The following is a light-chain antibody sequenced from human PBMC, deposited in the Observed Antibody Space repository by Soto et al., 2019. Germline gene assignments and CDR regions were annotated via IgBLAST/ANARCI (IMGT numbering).Light chain of an antibody. CDR2: DAS. J-gene: IGKJ4*01. CDR1: QSVDND. CDR3: QQYNNWPLT. V-gene: IGKV3D-15*01. Sequence: EIVMTQSPATLSVSPGDRATLSCRASQSVDNDLGWYQQKPGQPPRLLIYDASTRATGIPARFSGSQSGTEFTLTISRLLSEDFAVYFCQQYNNWPLTFGGGTKVETK.